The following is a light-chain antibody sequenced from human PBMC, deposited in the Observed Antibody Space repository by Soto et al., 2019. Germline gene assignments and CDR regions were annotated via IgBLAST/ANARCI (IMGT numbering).Light chain of an antibody. CDR1: QSVSSY. Sequence: EIVLTQSPATLSLSPGERATLSCRASQSVSSYLAWYQQKPGQAPRLLIYDASNRATGIPARFSGSGSGTDCTLTISSLEPEDFAVYYCQQRGVTFGQGTRLEIK. J-gene: IGKJ5*01. CDR2: DAS. V-gene: IGKV3-11*01. CDR3: QQRGVT.